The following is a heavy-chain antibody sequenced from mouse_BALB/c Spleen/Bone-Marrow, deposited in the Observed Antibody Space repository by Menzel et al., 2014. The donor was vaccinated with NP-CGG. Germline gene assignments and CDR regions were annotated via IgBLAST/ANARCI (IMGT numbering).Heavy chain of an antibody. CDR3: ARQITTVDYAMDY. V-gene: IGHV1-7*01. Sequence: QAQLQQSGAELAKPGASVKMSCKASGYTFTSCWMHWAKQRPGQGLEWIGYINPSTGYTEYNQKFKDKATLTADKSSSTAYMQLSSLTSEDSAVYYCARQITTVDYAMDYWGQGTSVTVSS. CDR2: INPSTGYT. CDR1: GYTFTSCW. J-gene: IGHJ4*01. D-gene: IGHD1-1*01.